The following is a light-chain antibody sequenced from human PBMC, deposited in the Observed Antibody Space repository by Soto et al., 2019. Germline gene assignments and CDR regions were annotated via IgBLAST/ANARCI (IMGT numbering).Light chain of an antibody. CDR1: SSDVGGYNF. Sequence: QSARTQPASVSGSPGQSITTSCTGTSSDVGGYNFVSWYQQHPGKAPKFIIYDVRNRPSGVSNRFSGSRSGNTASLTISGLQAEDEADYYCRSYTSSSTVIFGGATKLTVL. V-gene: IGLV2-14*03. CDR3: RSYTSSSTVI. CDR2: DVR. J-gene: IGLJ2*01.